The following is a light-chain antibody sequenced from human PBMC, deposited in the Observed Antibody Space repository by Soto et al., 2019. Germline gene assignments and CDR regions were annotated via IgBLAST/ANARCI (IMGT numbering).Light chain of an antibody. CDR3: QQYGSSGT. J-gene: IGKJ1*01. CDR1: QSVSNNY. CDR2: GAS. V-gene: IGKV3-20*01. Sequence: EIVFSHSPGTLSLSKGERATLSCRASQSVSNNYLAWYQQKPGQAPRLLIYGASNRATGIPDRFSGSGSGTDFTLTISRLEPEDFAVYYCQQYGSSGTFGQGTKVDIK.